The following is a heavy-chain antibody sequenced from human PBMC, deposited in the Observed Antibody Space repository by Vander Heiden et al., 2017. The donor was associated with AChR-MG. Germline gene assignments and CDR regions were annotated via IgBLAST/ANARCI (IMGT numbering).Heavy chain of an antibody. CDR2: IIPIFGTA. Sequence: QVQLVQSGAEVKKPGSSVKVSCKASGGTFSSYAISWVRQAPGQGLEWMGGIIPIFGTANYAQKFQGRVTITADESTSTAYMELSSLRSEDTAVYYCARLSYGIVGALDIYYFDYWGQGTLVTVSS. CDR1: GGTFSSYA. V-gene: IGHV1-69*01. CDR3: ARLSYGIVGALDIYYFDY. D-gene: IGHD1-26*01. J-gene: IGHJ4*02.